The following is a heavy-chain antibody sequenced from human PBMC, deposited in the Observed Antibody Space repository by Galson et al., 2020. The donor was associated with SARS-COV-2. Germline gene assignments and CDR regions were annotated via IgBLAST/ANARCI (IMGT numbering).Heavy chain of an antibody. D-gene: IGHD6-19*01. Sequence: QLGESLKISCVASGFTFTTYDMGWVRQAPGKGLEWVAKTNQDGSEKYYVDSVRGRFTISRDNAKNSLYLQMNTLRAEDTAVYSCARGRWLAFRGQGTVVTVSS. CDR3: ARGRWLAF. CDR1: GFTFTTYD. V-gene: IGHV3-7*04. J-gene: IGHJ1*01. CDR2: TNQDGSEK.